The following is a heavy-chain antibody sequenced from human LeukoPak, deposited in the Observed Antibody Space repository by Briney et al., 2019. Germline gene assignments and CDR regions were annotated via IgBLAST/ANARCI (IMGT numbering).Heavy chain of an antibody. CDR2: IYYTGST. V-gene: IGHV4-59*08. CDR1: GGSISGYY. Sequence: SETLSLTCTVSGGSISGYYWSWIRQPPGKGLEWIGYIYYTGSTNYNPSLKSRVNISVDTSKNQFSLKLSSVSAADTAVYYCATLESVYCGGGSCYERIDYWGQGTLVTVSS. CDR3: ATLESVYCGGGSCYERIDY. J-gene: IGHJ4*02. D-gene: IGHD2-15*01.